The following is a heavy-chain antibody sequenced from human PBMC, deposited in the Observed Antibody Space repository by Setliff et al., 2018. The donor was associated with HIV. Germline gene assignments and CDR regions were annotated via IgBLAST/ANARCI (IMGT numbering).Heavy chain of an antibody. CDR3: ARGERDYGQQDAFDI. CDR1: GASITSHN. D-gene: IGHD4-17*01. CDR2: IFASGNT. Sequence: SETLSLTCSVSGASITSHNWSWIRQAAGKGLEWIGRIFASGNTNYNPSLKSRVTMSVDTSKNQFSLNLNSVAAADTAVYYCARGERDYGQQDAFDIWGQGTMVTVSS. V-gene: IGHV4-4*07. J-gene: IGHJ3*02.